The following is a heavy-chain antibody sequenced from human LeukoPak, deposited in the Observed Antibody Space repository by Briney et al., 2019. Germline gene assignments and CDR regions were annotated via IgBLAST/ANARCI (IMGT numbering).Heavy chain of an antibody. D-gene: IGHD5-24*01. J-gene: IGHJ4*02. Sequence: ASVKVSCKASGYSFSTYTMNWVRQAPGQRLEWMGWIDAGNGNTKYSQKFQGRVTITRDTSASTAYMEMRSLRSEDTAVYYCAREIDRDDYNRFFDYWGQGTLVTVSS. CDR3: AREIDRDDYNRFFDY. V-gene: IGHV1-3*01. CDR2: IDAGNGNT. CDR1: GYSFSTYT.